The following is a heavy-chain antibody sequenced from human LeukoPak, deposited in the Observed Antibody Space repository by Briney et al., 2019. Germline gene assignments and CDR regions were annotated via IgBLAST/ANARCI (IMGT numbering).Heavy chain of an antibody. Sequence: GGSLRLSCAASGFNFRSYEMNWVRQAPGKGLEWVSYISSSGATIYYADSVKGRFTISRDNANNSLYLQMNSLRAEDTALYYCARDQSRGRSAFSPDASDIWGQGTMVTVSS. D-gene: IGHD2-15*01. CDR3: ARDQSRGRSAFSPDASDI. V-gene: IGHV3-48*03. CDR1: GFNFRSYE. CDR2: ISSSGATI. J-gene: IGHJ3*02.